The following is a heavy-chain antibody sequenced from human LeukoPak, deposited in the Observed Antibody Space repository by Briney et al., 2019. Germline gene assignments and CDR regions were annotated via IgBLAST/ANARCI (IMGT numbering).Heavy chain of an antibody. CDR3: AKDRKAVSTVTFDY. Sequence: TSQTLSLTCTVSGGSISSGDYYWSWIRQPPGKGLEWIGYIYYSGSTYYNPSLKSRVTISVDTSKNQFSLKLSSVTAADTAVYYCAKDRKAVSTVTFDYWGQGTLVTVSS. D-gene: IGHD4-17*01. CDR2: IYYSGST. CDR1: GGSISSGDYY. J-gene: IGHJ4*02. V-gene: IGHV4-30-4*08.